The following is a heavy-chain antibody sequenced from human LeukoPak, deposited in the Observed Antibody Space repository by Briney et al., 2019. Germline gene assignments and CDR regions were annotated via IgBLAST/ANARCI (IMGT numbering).Heavy chain of an antibody. CDR3: ARDPDHGGNSLDY. CDR1: GYTFTDYH. V-gene: IGHV1-2*02. CDR2: INPNSGGT. D-gene: IGHD4-23*01. J-gene: IGHJ4*02. Sequence: ASVKVSCKASGYTFTDYHMHWVRQAPGQGLEWMGWINPNSGGTNYARKFQGRVTMTRDTSISTAYMEPSSLKSDDTAVYYCARDPDHGGNSLDYWGQGTLVTISS.